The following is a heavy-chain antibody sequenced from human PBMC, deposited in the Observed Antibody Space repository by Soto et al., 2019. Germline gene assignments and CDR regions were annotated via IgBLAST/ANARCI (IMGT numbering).Heavy chain of an antibody. D-gene: IGHD6-6*01. CDR1: GGTFSSYT. V-gene: IGHV1-69*02. CDR3: ASNQQLGNWFDP. J-gene: IGHJ5*02. Sequence: GASVKVSCKASGGTFSSYTISWVRQAPGQGLEWMGRIIPILGIANYAQKFQGSVTITADKSTSTAYMELSSLRSEDTAVYYCASNQQLGNWFDPWGQGTLVTVSS. CDR2: IIPILGIA.